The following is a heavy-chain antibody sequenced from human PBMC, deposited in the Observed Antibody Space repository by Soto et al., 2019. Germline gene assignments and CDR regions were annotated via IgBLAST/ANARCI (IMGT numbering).Heavy chain of an antibody. D-gene: IGHD4-17*01. V-gene: IGHV3-23*01. Sequence: EVQMLESGGGLVQPGGSLRLSCAASGFTFSSYALTWVRQAPGKGLEWVSSITGSGDYTRYTDAVKGRFTINRDNAKNNLFLQIKRLRADDTAIYSCGNDPNGDFFGAFDFWGQGTMVTVSS. CDR2: ITGSGDYT. CDR3: GNDPNGDFFGAFDF. CDR1: GFTFSSYA. J-gene: IGHJ3*01.